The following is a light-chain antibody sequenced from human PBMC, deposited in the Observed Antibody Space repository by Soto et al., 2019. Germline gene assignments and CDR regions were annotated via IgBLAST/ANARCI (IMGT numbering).Light chain of an antibody. CDR2: DAS. Sequence: DIQMTQSPSTLSASVGDRVTITCRASQSITTWLAWYQQKPGTAVKVLIYDASTLGSGVPSRFSGSGSGTEFTLTISSLQPEDFATYYCQKYDSGIRTFGGGNTVEIK. J-gene: IGKJ4*01. V-gene: IGKV1-5*01. CDR1: QSITTW. CDR3: QKYDSGIRT.